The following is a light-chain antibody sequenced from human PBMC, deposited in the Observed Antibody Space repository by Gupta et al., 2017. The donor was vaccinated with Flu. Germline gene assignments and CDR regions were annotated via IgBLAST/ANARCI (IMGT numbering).Light chain of an antibody. J-gene: IGKJ4*01. Sequence: DIVMPQSPDSLAVSLCERATINCKSSQSVLFSCNNENYLAWYQQKPGQPPKLLIYWASTRESGVPDRFSGSGSGTDFTLTISSLQAEDVAVYYCQQYYSSPLTFGGGTKVEIK. CDR2: WAS. CDR3: QQYYSSPLT. CDR1: QSVLFSCNNENY. V-gene: IGKV4-1*01.